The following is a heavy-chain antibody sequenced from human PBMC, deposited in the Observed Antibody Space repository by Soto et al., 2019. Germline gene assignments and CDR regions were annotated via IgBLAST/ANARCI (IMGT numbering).Heavy chain of an antibody. D-gene: IGHD2-21*01. CDR1: GGSFSGYY. J-gene: IGHJ4*02. CDR2: INHSGST. CDR3: ARRRRGSAIPFDY. V-gene: IGHV4-34*01. Sequence: QVQLQQWGAGLLKPSETLSLTCAVYGGSFSGYYWSWIRQPPGKGLEWIGEINHSGSTNYNPSLKSRATISVDTSKNQFSLKLSSLTAADTAVYYCARRRRGSAIPFDYWGQGPLVTVSS.